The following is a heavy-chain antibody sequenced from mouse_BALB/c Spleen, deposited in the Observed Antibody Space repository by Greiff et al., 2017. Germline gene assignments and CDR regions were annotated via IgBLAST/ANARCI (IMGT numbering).Heavy chain of an antibody. V-gene: IGHV1-9*01. CDR2: ILPGSGST. CDR1: GYTFSSYW. J-gene: IGHJ3*01. CDR3: ARYGNPAWFAY. Sequence: QVQLQQSGAELMKPGASVKISCKATGYTFSSYWIEWVKQRPGHGLEWIGEILPGSGSTNYNEKFKGKATFTADTSSNTAYMQLSSLTSEDSAVYYCARYGNPAWFAYWGQGTLVTVSA. D-gene: IGHD2-1*01.